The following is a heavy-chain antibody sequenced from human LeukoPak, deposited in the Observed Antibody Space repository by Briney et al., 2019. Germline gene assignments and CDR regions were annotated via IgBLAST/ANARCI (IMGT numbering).Heavy chain of an antibody. CDR3: AREGRVSGYDFDR. J-gene: IGHJ4*02. Sequence: GGSLRLSCAASGFTFSSYWMHWVRQAPGKGLEWVSRINSDGSSITYADSVKGRFTISRDNAKNTLYLQMNSLRVEDTAVYYCAREGRVSGYDFDRWGQGTLVTVSS. V-gene: IGHV3-74*03. CDR2: INSDGSSI. D-gene: IGHD5-12*01. CDR1: GFTFSSYW.